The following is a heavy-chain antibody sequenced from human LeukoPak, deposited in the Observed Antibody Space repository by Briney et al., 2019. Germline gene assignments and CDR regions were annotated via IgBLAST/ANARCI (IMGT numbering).Heavy chain of an antibody. V-gene: IGHV3-9*03. D-gene: IGHD3-3*01. CDR1: GFTFDDYA. Sequence: GGSLRLSCAASGFTFDDYAMHWVRQAPGKGLEWVSGISWNSGSIGYADSVKGRFTISRDNAKNSLYLQMNSLRAEDMALYYCAKDTNYDLWSGPFDYWGQGTLVTVSS. CDR2: ISWNSGSI. J-gene: IGHJ4*02. CDR3: AKDTNYDLWSGPFDY.